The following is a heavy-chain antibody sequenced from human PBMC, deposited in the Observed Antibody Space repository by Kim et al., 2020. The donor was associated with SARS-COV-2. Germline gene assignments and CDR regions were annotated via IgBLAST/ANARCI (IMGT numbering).Heavy chain of an antibody. V-gene: IGHV1-3*01. J-gene: IGHJ4*02. CDR1: GYTFTSYA. CDR3: ARDTYYDILTGYTDFDY. CDR2: INAGNGNT. Sequence: ASVKVSCKASGYTFTSYAMHWVRPAPGQRLEWMGWINAGNGNTKYSQKFQGRVTITRDTSANTAYMELSSLRSEDTAVYYCARDTYYDILTGYTDFDYWGQGTLVTVSS. D-gene: IGHD3-9*01.